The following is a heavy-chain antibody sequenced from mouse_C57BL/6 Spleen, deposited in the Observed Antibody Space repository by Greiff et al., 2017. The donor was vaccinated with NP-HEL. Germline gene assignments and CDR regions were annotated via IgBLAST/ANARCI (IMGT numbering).Heavy chain of an antibody. J-gene: IGHJ2*01. CDR3: ASCDGYYDLDY. V-gene: IGHV14-2*01. Sequence: EVQLQQSGAELVKPGASVKLSCTASGFNIKDYYMHWVKQRTEQGLEWIGRIDPEDGETKYAPKFKGKAPRTADTSSNTANPQLSSLTSEDTAVYYCASCDGYYDLDYWGQGTTLTVSS. CDR1: GFNIKDYY. CDR2: IDPEDGET. D-gene: IGHD2-3*01.